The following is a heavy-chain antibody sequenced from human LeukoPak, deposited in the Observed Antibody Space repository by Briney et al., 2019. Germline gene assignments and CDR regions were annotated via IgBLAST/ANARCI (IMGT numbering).Heavy chain of an antibody. CDR1: GGSISSGDDY. CDR3: ARLVGYYSRGSCYHFDY. Sequence: SETLSLTCTVSGGSISSGDDYWSWIRQPPGKGLEWIGYIYYSGTTYYNPSLKSRASISVDTSKNQFSLKLTSVTAADTAVYFCARLVGYYSRGSCYHFDYWGQGSLVTVSS. CDR2: IYYSGTT. D-gene: IGHD2-15*01. J-gene: IGHJ4*02. V-gene: IGHV4-30-4*01.